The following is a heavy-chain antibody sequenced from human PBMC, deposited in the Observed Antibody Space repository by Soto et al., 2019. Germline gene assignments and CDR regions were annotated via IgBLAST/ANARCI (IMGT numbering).Heavy chain of an antibody. Sequence: GESLKISCKGSGYSFTSHWIGWVRQIPGKGLEWMGIIYPGDSDTRYSPSFQGQFTISADKSISTAYLQWSSLKASDTAMYYCARVRKGELGWNWFDPWGQGALVTVSS. CDR2: IYPGDSDT. D-gene: IGHD7-27*01. CDR3: ARVRKGELGWNWFDP. J-gene: IGHJ5*02. CDR1: GYSFTSHW. V-gene: IGHV5-51*01.